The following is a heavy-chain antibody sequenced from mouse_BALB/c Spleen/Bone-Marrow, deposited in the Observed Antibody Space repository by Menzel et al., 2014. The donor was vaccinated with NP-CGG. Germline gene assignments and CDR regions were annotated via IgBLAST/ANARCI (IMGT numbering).Heavy chain of an antibody. CDR3: TRTYEYFDY. V-gene: IGHV1-69*02. CDR2: IYPSDNYT. CDR1: GYTFTSYW. D-gene: IGHD2-3*01. J-gene: IGHJ2*01. Sequence: QVQLQQLGAELVRPGASVKLSCKTSGYTFTSYWINWVKQRPGQGLEWIGNIYPSDNYTNYNQKFKDKATLTVDISSTTAYMQLSSPTSEDSAVYYCTRTYEYFDYWGQGTTLTVSS.